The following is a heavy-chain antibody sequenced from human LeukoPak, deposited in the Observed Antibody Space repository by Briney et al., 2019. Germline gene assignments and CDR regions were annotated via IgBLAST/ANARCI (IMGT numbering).Heavy chain of an antibody. V-gene: IGHV4-59*12. Sequence: SETLSLTCTVSGGSISSYYWSWIRQPPGKGLEWIGYIYHSGSTYYNPSLKSRVTISVDRSKNQFSLKLSSVTAADTAVYYCARGIAVAGSTGGYYYYYGMDVWGQGTTVTVSS. CDR2: IYHSGST. CDR3: ARGIAVAGSTGGYYYYYGMDV. CDR1: GGSISSYY. D-gene: IGHD6-19*01. J-gene: IGHJ6*02.